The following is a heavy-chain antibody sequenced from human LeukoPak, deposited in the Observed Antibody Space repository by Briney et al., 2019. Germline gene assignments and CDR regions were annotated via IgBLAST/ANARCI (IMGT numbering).Heavy chain of an antibody. V-gene: IGHV3-73*01. Sequence: GGSLRLSCAASGFTFSGSAMHWVRQASGKGLEWVGRIRSKANSYATAYAASVKGRFTISRGDSKNTAYLQMNSLKTEDTAVYYCTTRYCSGGSCTNWGQGTLVTVSS. D-gene: IGHD2-15*01. CDR1: GFTFSGSA. J-gene: IGHJ4*02. CDR2: IRSKANSYAT. CDR3: TTRYCSGGSCTN.